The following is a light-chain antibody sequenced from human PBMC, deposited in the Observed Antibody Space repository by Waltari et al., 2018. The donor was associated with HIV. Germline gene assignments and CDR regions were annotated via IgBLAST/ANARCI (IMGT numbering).Light chain of an antibody. V-gene: IGKV1-33*01. CDR3: QQYENLPYS. Sequence: DIQMTQSPSSLSASVGDRVPITCQASHYIDNYLSWYQQKPGKAPKLLIYDASNLETGVSSRFSGSGYGTEFSFTISGLQPEDIATYYCQQYENLPYSFGQGTKLEI. J-gene: IGKJ2*03. CDR2: DAS. CDR1: HYIDNY.